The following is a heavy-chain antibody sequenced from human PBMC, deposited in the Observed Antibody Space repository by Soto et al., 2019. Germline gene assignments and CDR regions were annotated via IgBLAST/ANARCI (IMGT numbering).Heavy chain of an antibody. D-gene: IGHD3-3*01. V-gene: IGHV4-31*03. CDR2: IYYSGST. Sequence: SETLSLTCTVSGGSISSGGYYWSWIRQHPGKGLEWIGYIYYSGSTYYNPSLKSRVTISVDTSKNRFSLKLSSVTAADTAVYYCARDRITIFGVVRENWFDPWGQGTLVTVSS. CDR3: ARDRITIFGVVRENWFDP. J-gene: IGHJ5*02. CDR1: GGSISSGGYY.